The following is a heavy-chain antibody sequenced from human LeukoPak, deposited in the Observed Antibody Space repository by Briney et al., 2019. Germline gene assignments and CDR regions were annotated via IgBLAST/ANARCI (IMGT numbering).Heavy chain of an antibody. Sequence: SETLSLTCTVSGGSISSYYWSWIRQPPGKGLEWIGYIHYSGSTNYNPSLKSRVTISVDTSKNQFSLKLSSVTAADTAVYYCASQGYCSSTSCYGNWFDPWGQGTLVTVSS. CDR1: GGSISSYY. CDR3: ASQGYCSSTSCYGNWFDP. V-gene: IGHV4-59*08. J-gene: IGHJ5*02. CDR2: IHYSGST. D-gene: IGHD2-2*01.